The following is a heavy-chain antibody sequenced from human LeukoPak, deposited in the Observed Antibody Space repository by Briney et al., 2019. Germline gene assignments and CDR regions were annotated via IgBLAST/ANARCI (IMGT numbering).Heavy chain of an antibody. D-gene: IGHD5-12*01. CDR1: GGSISSYY. J-gene: IGHJ4*02. CDR2: IYYSGST. V-gene: IGHV4-59*01. CDR3: ARSPTYGGYPAKFDY. Sequence: SETLSLTCTVSGGSISSYYWSWIRQPPGKGLEWIGYIYYSGSTNYNPSLKSRVTISVDTSKNQFSLKLSSVTAADTAVYYCARSPTYGGYPAKFDYWGQGTLVTVSS.